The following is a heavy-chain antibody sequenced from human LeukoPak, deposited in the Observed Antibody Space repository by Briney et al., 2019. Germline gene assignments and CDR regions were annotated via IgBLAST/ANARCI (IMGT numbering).Heavy chain of an antibody. V-gene: IGHV4-34*01. CDR3: ARTDMIGGVFDY. Sequence: SETLSLTCAVYGGSFSGYYWSWIRQPPGKGLEWIGEINHSGSTNYNPSLKSRVTISVDTSKNQFSLKLSSVTALDTAVYYCARTDMIGGVFDYWGQGTLVTVSS. J-gene: IGHJ4*02. D-gene: IGHD3-3*01. CDR2: INHSGST. CDR1: GGSFSGYY.